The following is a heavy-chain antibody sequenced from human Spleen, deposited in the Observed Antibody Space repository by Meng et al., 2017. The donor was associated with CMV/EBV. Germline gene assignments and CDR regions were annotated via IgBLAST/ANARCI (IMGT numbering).Heavy chain of an antibody. V-gene: IGHV4-39*07. CDR3: ARVRSGPEGNWFDP. CDR2: IYYSGST. J-gene: IGHJ5*02. CDR1: GGSISSSDYY. D-gene: IGHD3-3*01. Sequence: SETLSLTCTVSGGSISSSDYYWGWIRQPPGKGLEWIGSIYYSGSTYYNPSLKSRVTISVDTPKNQFSLRLTSVTAADTAVYYCARVRSGPEGNWFDPWGQGTLVTVSS.